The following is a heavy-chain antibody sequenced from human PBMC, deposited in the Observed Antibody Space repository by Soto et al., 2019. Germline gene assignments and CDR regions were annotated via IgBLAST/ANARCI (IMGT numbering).Heavy chain of an antibody. D-gene: IGHD2-21*01. CDR2: VSYDGSLK. CDR1: GFTFSAYS. J-gene: IGHJ4*02. V-gene: IGHV3-30*09. CDR3: AREIRGAIGPLDY. Sequence: XLRGSGAASGFTFSAYSINWVRQSPGKGLEWVAVVSYDGSLKFYADSVKGRFAISRDNSMNTAYLQMNSLSPDDTAVYYCAREIRGAIGPLDYWGQGTMVTVSS.